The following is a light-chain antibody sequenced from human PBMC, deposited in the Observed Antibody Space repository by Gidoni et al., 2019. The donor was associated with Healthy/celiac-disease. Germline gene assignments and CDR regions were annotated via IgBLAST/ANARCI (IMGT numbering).Light chain of an antibody. Sequence: QSVLTQPPSASGTPGQRVTISCSGSSSNIGSNYVYWYQQLPGPAPKLLIFRNNQRSSGVPDRFSGSKSGTSAPLAISGLRSEDEADYYCAAWDDSLSGAVFGGGTQLTVL. CDR2: RNN. CDR3: AAWDDSLSGAV. J-gene: IGLJ7*01. CDR1: SSNIGSNY. V-gene: IGLV1-47*01.